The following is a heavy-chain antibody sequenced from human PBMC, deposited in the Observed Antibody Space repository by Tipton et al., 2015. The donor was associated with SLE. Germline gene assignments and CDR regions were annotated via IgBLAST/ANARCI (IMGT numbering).Heavy chain of an antibody. Sequence: TLSLTCTVSGGSISSGNYYWSWIRQPPGKGLEWIGNIYYSGSTYYNPSLKSPVTISLDTPKNQFSLRLNSVTAADTAVYYCARVNYGDYDGGGFDYWGQGTLVTVSS. CDR3: ARVNYGDYDGGGFDY. D-gene: IGHD4-17*01. CDR2: IYYSGST. CDR1: GGSISSGNYY. V-gene: IGHV4-30-4*01. J-gene: IGHJ4*02.